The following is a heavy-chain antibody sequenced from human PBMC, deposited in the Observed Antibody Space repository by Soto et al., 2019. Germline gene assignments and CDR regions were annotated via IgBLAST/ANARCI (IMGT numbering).Heavy chain of an antibody. D-gene: IGHD3-22*01. CDR2: IYYSGST. CDR3: ARRDYYDSSGYYYSNAFDI. J-gene: IGHJ3*02. Sequence: SETLSLTCTISGGSISSYYWSWIRQPPGKGLEWIGYIYYSGSTNYNPSLKSRVTISVDTSKNQFSLKLSSVTAADTAVYYCARRDYYDSSGYYYSNAFDIWGQGTMVT. V-gene: IGHV4-59*01. CDR1: GGSISSYY.